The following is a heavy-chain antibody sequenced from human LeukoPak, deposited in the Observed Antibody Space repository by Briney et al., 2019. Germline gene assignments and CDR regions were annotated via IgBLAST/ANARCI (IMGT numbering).Heavy chain of an antibody. CDR3: ARRLWSGSLNWFDP. CDR1: GGSISSSSYY. CDR2: IYYSGST. Sequence: SETLSLTCTVSGGSISSSSYYWGWIRQPPGKGLEWIGSIYYSGSTYYNPSLKSRVTISVDTSKNQFSLKLSSVTAADTAVYYCARRLWSGSLNWFDPWGQGTLVTVSS. D-gene: IGHD3-3*01. V-gene: IGHV4-39*01. J-gene: IGHJ5*02.